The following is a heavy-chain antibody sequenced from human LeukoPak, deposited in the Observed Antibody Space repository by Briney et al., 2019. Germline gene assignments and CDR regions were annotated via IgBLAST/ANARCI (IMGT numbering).Heavy chain of an antibody. CDR1: GFSFSTYA. D-gene: IGHD6-13*01. Sequence: GGSLRLSCAASGFSFSTYAMHWVRQAPGKGLDWVAAISYDGNNQYYADSVKGRFTISRDNSKDTLYLQMNSLRAEDTAVYYCARDKIPSAGTPRGFDPWGQGTLVTVSS. J-gene: IGHJ5*02. V-gene: IGHV3-30*04. CDR2: ISYDGNNQ. CDR3: ARDKIPSAGTPRGFDP.